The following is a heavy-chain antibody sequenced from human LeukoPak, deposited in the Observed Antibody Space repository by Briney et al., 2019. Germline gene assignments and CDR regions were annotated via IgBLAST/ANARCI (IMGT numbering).Heavy chain of an antibody. CDR1: GFTFSSYA. CDR2: ISASGDST. CDR3: AKPLKYYYDSSGCLDI. V-gene: IGHV3-23*01. D-gene: IGHD3-22*01. Sequence: GGSLRLSCAAFGFTFSSYAMSWVRQAPGKGLEWVSAISASGDSTYYADSVKGRFTISRANSENTQYLQMNSLRAEDTAVYYCAKPLKYYYDSSGCLDIWGQGTMVTVSS. J-gene: IGHJ3*02.